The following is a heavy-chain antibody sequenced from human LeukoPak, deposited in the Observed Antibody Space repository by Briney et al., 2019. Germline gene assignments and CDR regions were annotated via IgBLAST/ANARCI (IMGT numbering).Heavy chain of an antibody. CDR3: AKDQDTAMGLYYYYGMDV. V-gene: IGHV3-30*18. D-gene: IGHD5-18*01. Sequence: GGSRRLSCAASGFTFSSYGMHWVRQAPGKGLEWVAVISYDGSNKYYADSVKGRFTISRDNSKNTLYLQMNSLRAEDTAVYYRAKDQDTAMGLYYYYGMDVWGKGTTVTVSS. CDR2: ISYDGSNK. CDR1: GFTFSSYG. J-gene: IGHJ6*01.